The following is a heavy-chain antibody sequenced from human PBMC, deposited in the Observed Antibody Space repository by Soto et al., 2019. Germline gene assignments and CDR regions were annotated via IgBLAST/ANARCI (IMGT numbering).Heavy chain of an antibody. Sequence: SETLSLTCTVSGGSISSGGYYWSWIRQHPGKGLEWIGYIYYSGSTYYNPSLKSRVTISVDTSKNQFTLQLTAATVEDTAVYYCATSYGNAWYTYWGQGTQVTVSS. D-gene: IGHD6-13*01. CDR2: IYYSGST. CDR3: ATSYGNAWYTY. J-gene: IGHJ4*02. V-gene: IGHV4-31*03. CDR1: GGSISSGGYY.